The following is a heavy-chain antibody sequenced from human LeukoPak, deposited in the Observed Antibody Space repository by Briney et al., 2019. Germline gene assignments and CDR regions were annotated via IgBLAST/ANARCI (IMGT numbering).Heavy chain of an antibody. V-gene: IGHV1-69*08. CDR1: IYIFTGHY. Sequence: ASVTVSCKASIYIFTGHYVHWVRQAPGQGLEWVGRIVPILGTANYAQNFQGRVTITADRSTTTAYMELSSLRSEDTAVYYCARVPQGSSWPYYFDYWGQGTLVTVSS. J-gene: IGHJ4*02. CDR3: ARVPQGSSWPYYFDY. CDR2: IVPILGTA. D-gene: IGHD6-13*01.